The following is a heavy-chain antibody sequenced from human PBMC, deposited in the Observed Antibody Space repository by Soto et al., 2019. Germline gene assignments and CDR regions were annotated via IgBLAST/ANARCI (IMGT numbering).Heavy chain of an antibody. CDR3: ARVVTVVKSFHYWYVDL. CDR1: GGTFSSYA. D-gene: IGHD2-15*01. CDR2: IIPIFGTT. J-gene: IGHJ2*01. Sequence: QVQLVQSGAEVKKPGSSVKVSCKASGGTFSSYAISWVRQAPGQGLEWMGGIIPIFGTTNYAQKFQGRVGITADESTSTGYMELSSLRSEDTAMYYCARVVTVVKSFHYWYVDLWGRGTLVTVSS. V-gene: IGHV1-69*12.